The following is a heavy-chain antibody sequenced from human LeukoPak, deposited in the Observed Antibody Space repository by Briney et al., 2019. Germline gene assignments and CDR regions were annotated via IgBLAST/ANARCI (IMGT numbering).Heavy chain of an antibody. J-gene: IGHJ6*02. CDR3: ARVDYYDSSGYLYYYGMDV. V-gene: IGHV1-8*01. Sequence: ASVKVSCKASGYTFTSYDINWVGQATGQGLEWMGWMNPNSGNTGYAQKFQGRVTMTRNTSISTAYMELSSLRSEDTAVYYCARVDYYDSSGYLYYYGMDVWGQGTTVTVSS. CDR1: GYTFTSYD. D-gene: IGHD3-22*01. CDR2: MNPNSGNT.